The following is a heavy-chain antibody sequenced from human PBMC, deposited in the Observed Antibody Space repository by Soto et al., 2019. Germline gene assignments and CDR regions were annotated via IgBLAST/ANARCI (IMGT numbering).Heavy chain of an antibody. CDR1: GGSISSYY. CDR3: ARSNADVPAAQSPYYFDY. Sequence: PSETLSLTCTVSGGSISSYYWSWIRQPPGKGLEWIGYIYYSGSTNYNPSLKSRVTISVDTSKNQFSLKLSSVTAADTAVYYCARSNADVPAAQSPYYFDYWGQGTLDTVSS. CDR2: IYYSGST. D-gene: IGHD2-2*01. J-gene: IGHJ4*02. V-gene: IGHV4-59*01.